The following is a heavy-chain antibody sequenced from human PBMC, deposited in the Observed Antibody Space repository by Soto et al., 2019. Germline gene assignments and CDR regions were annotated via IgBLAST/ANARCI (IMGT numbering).Heavy chain of an antibody. J-gene: IGHJ4*02. CDR3: ARAPPPFGSKWYNDC. V-gene: IGHV3-33*01. CDR2: IWYDGSEK. Sequence: QVQLVESGGGVVQPGRSLRLSCAASGFTFSNYDMHWVRQAPGKGLEWVAVIWYDGSEKYYTDSVKGRFTISRDNSKNTLYLQMNSLRDDDTGVFYCARAPPPFGSKWYNDCWGQGPLVTVSS. CDR1: GFTFSNYD. D-gene: IGHD6-13*01.